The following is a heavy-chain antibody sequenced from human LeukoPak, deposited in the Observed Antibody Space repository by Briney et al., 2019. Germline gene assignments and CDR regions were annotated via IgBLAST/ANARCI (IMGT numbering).Heavy chain of an antibody. V-gene: IGHV3-21*01. CDR2: SSSSSSYI. CDR1: GFTFSGYS. Sequence: NPGGSLRLSXAASGFTFSGYSMNWVGQAPGKGLEWVSSSSSSSSYIYYADSVKGRFTISRDNAKNSLYLQMNSLRAEDTAVYFCAREKVVMREHKINTLDYWGQGTLVTVSS. D-gene: IGHD2-21*01. J-gene: IGHJ4*02. CDR3: AREKVVMREHKINTLDY.